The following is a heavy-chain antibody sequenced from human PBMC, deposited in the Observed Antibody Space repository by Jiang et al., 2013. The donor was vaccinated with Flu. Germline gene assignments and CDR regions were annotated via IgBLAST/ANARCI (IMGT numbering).Heavy chain of an antibody. D-gene: IGHD1-14*01. CDR3: ARFPPNPEAQYNWFDP. J-gene: IGHJ5*02. CDR1: GDSISNYY. V-gene: IGHV4-59*13. CDR2: VHYSGST. Sequence: GPGLVKPSETLSLTCTVSGDSISNYYWTWIRQPPGKGLDWIGHVHYSGSTNYNPSLKSRITISIDTSKNQFSLKLTSVSAADTAVYYCARFPPNPEAQYNWFDPWGQGTLVSVSS.